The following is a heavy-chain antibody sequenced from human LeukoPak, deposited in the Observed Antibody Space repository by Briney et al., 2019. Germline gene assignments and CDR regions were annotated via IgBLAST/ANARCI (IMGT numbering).Heavy chain of an antibody. D-gene: IGHD3-10*01. CDR1: SGSISSYY. CDR2: VYYSGSA. CDR3: ARHEKLGQFDY. V-gene: IGHV4-59*08. J-gene: IGHJ4*02. Sequence: SETLSLTCTVSSGSISSYYWSWIRQPPGKGLEWIGYVYYSGSANYNPSLKSRVTISVDTSKNQFSLKLSSMTAADTAVYYCARHEKLGQFDYWGQGTLVTVSS.